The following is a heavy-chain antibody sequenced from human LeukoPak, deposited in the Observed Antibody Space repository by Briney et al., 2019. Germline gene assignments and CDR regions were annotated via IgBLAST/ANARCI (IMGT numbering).Heavy chain of an antibody. Sequence: SVKVSRKASGGAFSSYVINWVRQAPGQGLEWMGGIIPIFGTANYAQKFQGRVTITADKSTSTAYMELSSLRSEDTAVYYCAMGVGAPEDLAVAVDFDYWGQGTLVTVSS. J-gene: IGHJ4*02. CDR3: AMGVGAPEDLAVAVDFDY. CDR2: IIPIFGTA. CDR1: GGAFSSYV. V-gene: IGHV1-69*06. D-gene: IGHD6-19*01.